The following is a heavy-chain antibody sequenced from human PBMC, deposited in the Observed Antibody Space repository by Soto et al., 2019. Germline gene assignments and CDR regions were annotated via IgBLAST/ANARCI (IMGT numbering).Heavy chain of an antibody. CDR1: GGSISVYF. CDR2: TYSGGST. Sequence: QVQLQESGPGLVKPSETLSLTCTVSGGSISVYFWSWIRQPPGKGLEWIGSTYSGGSTKYNPFLQSRVTISVDTSKNQFTLELTSVTAADTAVYYCARGRVSRYFFDYWGQGALVTVSS. V-gene: IGHV4-59*01. CDR3: ARGRVSRYFFDY. J-gene: IGHJ4*02.